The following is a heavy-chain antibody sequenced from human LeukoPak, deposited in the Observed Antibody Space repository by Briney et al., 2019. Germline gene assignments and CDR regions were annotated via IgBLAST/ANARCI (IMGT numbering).Heavy chain of an antibody. CDR3: AKGNGYSYGRYYFDY. J-gene: IGHJ4*02. V-gene: IGHV3-23*01. CDR1: GFTFSSYA. Sequence: GGSLRLSCAASGFTFSSYAMGWVRQAPGEGMGWVSAITASGGNTYYADSVKGRFTISRDNSKNTLYLQVNSLRAEDTAVYYCAKGNGYSYGRYYFDYWGQGTLVTVSS. CDR2: ITASGGNT. D-gene: IGHD5-18*01.